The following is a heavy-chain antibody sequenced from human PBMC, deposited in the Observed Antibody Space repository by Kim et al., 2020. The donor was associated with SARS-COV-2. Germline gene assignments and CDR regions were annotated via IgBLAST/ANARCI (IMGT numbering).Heavy chain of an antibody. D-gene: IGHD3-16*01. CDR3: ARGGGLRAAFYI. J-gene: IGHJ3*02. CDR2: INAYNGKT. V-gene: IGHV1-18*01. Sequence: ASVKVSCKTSDYTFTSFGITWVRQAPGQGLEWLGWINAYNGKTDYAQKVQGRVSMTTDTATATAYMELTSLRSDDTAVYYCARGGGLRAAFYIWGQGTMV. CDR1: DYTFTSFG.